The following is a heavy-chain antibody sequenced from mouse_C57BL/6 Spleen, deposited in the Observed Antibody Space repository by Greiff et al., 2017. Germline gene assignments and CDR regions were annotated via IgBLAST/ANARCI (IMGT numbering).Heavy chain of an antibody. J-gene: IGHJ3*01. CDR3: ARGHYSGFAY. CDR1: GYTFTTYP. V-gene: IGHV1-47*01. CDR2: FHPYNDDT. D-gene: IGHD1-2*01. Sequence: VKLVESGAELVKPGASVTMSCKASGYTFTTYPLEWMKQNHGKSLEWIGNFHPYNDDTKYNEKFKGKATLTVEKSSSTVYLELSRLTSDDSAVYYCARGHYSGFAYWGQGTLVTVSA.